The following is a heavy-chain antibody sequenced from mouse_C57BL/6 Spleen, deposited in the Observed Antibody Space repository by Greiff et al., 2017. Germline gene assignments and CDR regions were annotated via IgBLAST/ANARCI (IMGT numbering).Heavy chain of an antibody. J-gene: IGHJ3*01. CDR2: ISYDGSN. Sequence: VQLQQSGPGLVKPSQSLSLTCSVTGYSITSGYYWNWIRQFPGNKLEWMGYISYDGSNNYNPSLKNRISITRDTSKNQFFLKLNSVTTEDTATYYCARDRVYDYDLAWFAYGGQGTLVTVSA. D-gene: IGHD2-4*01. CDR1: GYSITSGYY. V-gene: IGHV3-6*01. CDR3: ARDRVYDYDLAWFAY.